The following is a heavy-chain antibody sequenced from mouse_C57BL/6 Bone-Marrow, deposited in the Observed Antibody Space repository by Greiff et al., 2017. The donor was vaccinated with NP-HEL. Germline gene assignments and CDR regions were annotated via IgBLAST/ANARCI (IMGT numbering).Heavy chain of an antibody. CDR2: IDPENGDT. V-gene: IGHV14-4*01. CDR1: GFNIKDDY. CDR3: TTPVVRYFDV. Sequence: VQLKESGAELVRPGASVKLSCTASGFNIKDDYMHWVKQRPEQGLEWIGWIDPENGDTEYASKFQGKATITADTSSNTAYLQLSSLTSEDTAVYYCTTPVVRYFDVWGTGTTVTVSS. J-gene: IGHJ1*03. D-gene: IGHD1-1*01.